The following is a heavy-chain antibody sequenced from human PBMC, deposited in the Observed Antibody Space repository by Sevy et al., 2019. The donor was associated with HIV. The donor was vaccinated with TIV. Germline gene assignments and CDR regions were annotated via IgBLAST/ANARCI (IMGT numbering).Heavy chain of an antibody. V-gene: IGHV3-48*02. Sequence: GGSLRLSCAASGFTFSSYSMNWVRQAPGKGLEWVSYISSSSSTIYYADSVKDRFTISRDNAKNSLYLQMNSLRDEDTAVYYCARDSYYYGSGTFTRYYYGMDVWGQGTTVTVSS. D-gene: IGHD3-10*01. CDR1: GFTFSSYS. J-gene: IGHJ6*02. CDR3: ARDSYYYGSGTFTRYYYGMDV. CDR2: ISSSSSTI.